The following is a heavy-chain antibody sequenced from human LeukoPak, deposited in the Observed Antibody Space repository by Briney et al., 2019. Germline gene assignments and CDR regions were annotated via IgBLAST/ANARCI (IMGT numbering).Heavy chain of an antibody. CDR3: ARVVSGSRNYYYYYYYMDV. D-gene: IGHD1-26*01. Sequence: PSETLSLTCAVYGVSFSGYFWSWIRQPPGKGLEWIGEINHSSRSTNWNPSLKSRVTISVDTSKNQFSLKLSSVTAADTAVYYCARVVSGSRNYYYYYYYMDVWGKGTTVTISS. CDR1: GVSFSGYF. V-gene: IGHV4-34*01. J-gene: IGHJ6*03. CDR2: INHSSRST.